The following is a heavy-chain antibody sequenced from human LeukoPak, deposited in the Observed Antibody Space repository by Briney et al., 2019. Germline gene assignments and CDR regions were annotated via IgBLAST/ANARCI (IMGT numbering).Heavy chain of an antibody. J-gene: IGHJ3*02. V-gene: IGHV4-39*07. D-gene: IGHD1-26*01. CDR1: GGSIGTNTYY. Sequence: SETLSLTCTVSGGSIGTNTYYWGWIRQPPGKGLEWIGSIYYSGRTYYNPSLKSRVTISVDTSKNQFSLKLSSVTAADTAVYYCARDRVGAKYDAFDIWGQGTMVTVSS. CDR3: ARDRVGAKYDAFDI. CDR2: IYYSGRT.